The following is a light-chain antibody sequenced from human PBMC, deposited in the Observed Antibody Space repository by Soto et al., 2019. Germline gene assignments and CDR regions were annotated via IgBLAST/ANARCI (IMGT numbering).Light chain of an antibody. CDR2: GAS. CDR3: QQSYSTPPIT. Sequence: EIVLTQSPGTLSLSPGERATLSCRASQTISNTFLAWYQQRPGQAPRLLIYGASGRAAGIPDRFSGSGSGTDFTLSISSLQPEDFATYYCQQSYSTPPITFGQGTRLEIK. CDR1: QTISNTF. J-gene: IGKJ5*01. V-gene: IGKV3-20*01.